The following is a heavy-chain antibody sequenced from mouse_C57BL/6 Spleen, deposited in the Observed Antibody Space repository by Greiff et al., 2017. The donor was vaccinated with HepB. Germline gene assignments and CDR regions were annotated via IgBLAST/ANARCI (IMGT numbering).Heavy chain of an antibody. CDR3: ARDRLGQFAY. CDR1: GFTFGSYA. V-gene: IGHV5-4*01. J-gene: IGHJ3*01. D-gene: IGHD4-1*01. Sequence: EVMLVESGGGLVKPGGSLKLSCAASGFTFGSYAMSWVRQTPEKRLEWVATISDGGSYTYYPDNVKGRFTISRDNAKNNLYLQMSHLKSEDTAMYYGARDRLGQFAYWGQGTLVTVSA. CDR2: ISDGGSYT.